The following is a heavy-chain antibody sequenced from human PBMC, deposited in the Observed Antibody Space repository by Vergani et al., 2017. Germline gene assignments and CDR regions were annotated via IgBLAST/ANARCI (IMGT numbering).Heavy chain of an antibody. V-gene: IGHV3-33*01. CDR2: IWYDGSNK. J-gene: IGHJ3*02. CDR3: AREQNPRGALDS. D-gene: IGHD3-10*01. CDR1: GFTFSSYG. Sequence: QVQLVESGGGVVQPGRSLRLSCAASGFTFSSYGMHWVRQAPGKGLEWVAVIWYDGSNKYYADSVKGRFTISRDNSKNTLYLQMNSLRAEDTAVYYCAREQNPRGALDSWGQGTMVSVSS.